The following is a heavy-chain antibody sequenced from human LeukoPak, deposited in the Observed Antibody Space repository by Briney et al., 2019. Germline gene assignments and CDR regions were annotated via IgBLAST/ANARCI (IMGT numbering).Heavy chain of an antibody. Sequence: GGSLRLSCAASGFTVITNNMTWVRQAPGKGLEWVSVLYSDGNTKYADSVQGRFTISRDNSKNTLYLEMNSLSPDDTAVYYCARGVEPLAANTLAYWGQGTLVTVSS. J-gene: IGHJ4*02. D-gene: IGHD1-14*01. CDR1: GFTVITNN. CDR2: LYSDGNT. V-gene: IGHV3-53*01. CDR3: ARGVEPLAANTLAY.